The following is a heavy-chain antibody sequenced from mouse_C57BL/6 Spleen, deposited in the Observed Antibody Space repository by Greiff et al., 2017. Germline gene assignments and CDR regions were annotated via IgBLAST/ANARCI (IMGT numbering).Heavy chain of an antibody. CDR1: GYTFTDYY. CDR3: ARYPITTIVATPFDY. Sequence: VQLQQSGPELVKPGASVKISCKASGYTFTDYYMNWVKQSHGKSLEWIGDINPNNGGTSYNQKFKGKATLTVDKSTSTAYMELRSLTSEDSAVYYCARYPITTIVATPFDYWGQGTTLTVSS. CDR2: INPNNGGT. D-gene: IGHD1-1*01. V-gene: IGHV1-26*01. J-gene: IGHJ2*01.